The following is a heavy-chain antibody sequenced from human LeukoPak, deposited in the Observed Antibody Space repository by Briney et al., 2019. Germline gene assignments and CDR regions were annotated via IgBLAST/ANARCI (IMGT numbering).Heavy chain of an antibody. Sequence: PGGSLRLSCAASGFTFSSCAMSWVRQAPGKGLEWVSTIIDSGNSIYYADSVKGRFTISRDNSKNTLYLQMNSLRAEDTAVYYCAKDSKAVAWDAFDIWGQGTMVTVSS. CDR2: IIDSGNSI. CDR3: AKDSKAVAWDAFDI. CDR1: GFTFSSCA. V-gene: IGHV3-23*01. J-gene: IGHJ3*02. D-gene: IGHD6-19*01.